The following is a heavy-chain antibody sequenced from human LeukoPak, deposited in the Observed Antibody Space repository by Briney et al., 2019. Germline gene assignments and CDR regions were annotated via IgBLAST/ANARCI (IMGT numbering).Heavy chain of an antibody. CDR3: ARDYSSSSYYYYGMDV. V-gene: IGHV1-69*04. J-gene: IGHJ6*02. CDR1: GGTFSSDA. D-gene: IGHD6-6*01. Sequence: SVKVSCKASGGTFSSDAISWVRQAPGQGLEWMGRIIPILGAANYAQKFQGRVTITADISTDTADMELRNLRSEDTAVYYCARDYSSSSYYYYGMDVWGQGTTVTVSS. CDR2: IIPILGAA.